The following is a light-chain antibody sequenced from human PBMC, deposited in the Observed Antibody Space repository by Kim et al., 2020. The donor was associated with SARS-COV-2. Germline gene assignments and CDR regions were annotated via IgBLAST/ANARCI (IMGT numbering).Light chain of an antibody. CDR1: SNNVGNEG. Sequence: QAGLTQSPSVSKGLRQTATLTCTGNSNNVGNEGVAWLQQHEGHPPKLLSNRNNDRPSGISERFSASRSGITASLTITGLQPEDEADYYCAAWDSSITAWVFGGGTQLTVL. J-gene: IGLJ3*02. CDR3: AAWDSSITAWV. CDR2: RNN. V-gene: IGLV10-54*04.